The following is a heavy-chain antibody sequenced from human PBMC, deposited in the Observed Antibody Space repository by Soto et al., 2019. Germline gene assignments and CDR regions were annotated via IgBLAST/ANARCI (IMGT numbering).Heavy chain of an antibody. J-gene: IGHJ5*02. CDR1: GGTFSSYA. Sequence: QVQLVQSGAEVKKPGSSVKVSCKASGGTFSSYAISWVRQAPGQGLEWMGGIIPIFGTANYAQKFQGRVTSTEDEPKSPAFXELSSLRSEDTAVYYCARPTRYYYDSSGQSAWFDPWGQGTLVTVSS. CDR3: ARPTRYYYDSSGQSAWFDP. CDR2: IIPIFGTA. V-gene: IGHV1-69*12. D-gene: IGHD3-22*01.